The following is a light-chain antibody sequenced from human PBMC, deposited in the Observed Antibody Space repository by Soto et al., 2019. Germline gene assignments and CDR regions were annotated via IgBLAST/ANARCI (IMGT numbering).Light chain of an antibody. V-gene: IGLV2-14*01. CDR3: SSYATTSTYV. J-gene: IGLJ1*01. CDR1: SSDVAAYNY. CDR2: DVI. Sequence: QSALTQPASVSGSPGQSITISCTGTSSDVAAYNYVSWYQQHPGKAPKLMIYDVISRPSGVSNRFSGSKSGTTASLTISGLQAEDEADYYCSSYATTSTYVFGTGTKLTVL.